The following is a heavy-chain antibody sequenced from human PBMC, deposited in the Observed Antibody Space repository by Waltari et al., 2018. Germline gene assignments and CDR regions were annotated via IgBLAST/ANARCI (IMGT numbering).Heavy chain of an antibody. CDR2: ISSSSSYI. D-gene: IGHD6-19*01. CDR3: ARIVSSPEWLVIQLDPFDI. J-gene: IGHJ3*02. CDR1: GFTFSSYS. Sequence: EVQLVESGGGLVKPGGSLRLSCAASGFTFSSYSMNWVRQAPGKGLEWVSSISSSSSYIYYADSVKGRFTISRDNAKNSLYLQMNSLRAEDTAVYYCARIVSSPEWLVIQLDPFDIWGQGTMVTVSS. V-gene: IGHV3-21*01.